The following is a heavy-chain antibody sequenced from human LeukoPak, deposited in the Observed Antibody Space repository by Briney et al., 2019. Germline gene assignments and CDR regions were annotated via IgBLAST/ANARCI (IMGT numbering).Heavy chain of an antibody. D-gene: IGHD3-3*01. CDR1: GGSFSAYY. J-gene: IGHJ5*02. CDR3: ASFGVAQTSEGNWFDP. Sequence: SETLSLTCAVYGGSFSAYYWSWIRQPPGKGLEWIGEINHSGSTNYNPSLKSRVTIPVDTSKKQFSLKLSSVTAADTAVYYCASFGVAQTSEGNWFDPWGQGTLVTVSS. CDR2: INHSGST. V-gene: IGHV4-34*01.